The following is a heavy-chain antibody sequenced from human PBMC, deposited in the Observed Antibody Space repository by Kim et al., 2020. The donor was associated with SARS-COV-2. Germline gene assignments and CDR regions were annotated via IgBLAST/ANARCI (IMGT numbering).Heavy chain of an antibody. D-gene: IGHD5-12*01. CDR1: GFTLSNYQ. CDR2: LSVNGGYT. CDR3: SRDNNGYHDY. V-gene: IGHV3-64*02. J-gene: IGHJ4*02. Sequence: GGSLRLSCAASGFTLSNYQIYWVRQAPGKGLEYVSALSVNGGYTYYADSVKGRFTISRDSSKNKLDLQMGSLTTDDMAVYYCSRDNNGYHDYWGQETLVTVSS.